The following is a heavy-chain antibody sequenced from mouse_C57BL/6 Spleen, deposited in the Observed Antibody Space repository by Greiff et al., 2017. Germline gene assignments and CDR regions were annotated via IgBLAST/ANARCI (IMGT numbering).Heavy chain of an antibody. V-gene: IGHV1-9*01. CDR3: ARDYYGSSYLAWFAY. J-gene: IGHJ3*01. CDR2: ILPGRGST. CDR1: GYTFTGYW. D-gene: IGHD1-1*01. Sequence: VQLQQSGAELMKPGASVKLSCKATGYTFTGYWIEWVKQRPGHGLEWIGEILPGRGSTNYNEKFKGKATFTADTSSNTAYMQLSSLTTEDSAIYYCARDYYGSSYLAWFAYWGQGTLVTVSA.